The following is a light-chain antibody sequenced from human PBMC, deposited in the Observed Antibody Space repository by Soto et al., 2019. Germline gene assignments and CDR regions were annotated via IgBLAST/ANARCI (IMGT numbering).Light chain of an antibody. CDR2: DAS. CDR1: QTITRW. J-gene: IGKJ1*01. V-gene: IGKV1-5*01. Sequence: SNLSASVGDRVTITCRACQTITRWMAWYQQKPGKAPKLLIYDASTLESGVPSRFSGSRSGTEFTLTISSLQPDDFATYYCQQYTSYSGTFAQGTKADIK. CDR3: QQYTSYSGT.